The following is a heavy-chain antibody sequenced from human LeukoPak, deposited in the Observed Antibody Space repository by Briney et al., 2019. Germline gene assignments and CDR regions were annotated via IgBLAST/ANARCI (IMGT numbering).Heavy chain of an antibody. Sequence: GGSLRLSCAASGFTFSSYGMHWVRQAAGKGLEWVAVIWYDGSNKYYADSVKGRFTISRDNSKNTLYLQMNSLRAEDTAVYYCARGGPYYDSSGYLYYFDYWGQGTLVTVSS. J-gene: IGHJ4*02. D-gene: IGHD3-22*01. V-gene: IGHV3-33*01. CDR1: GFTFSSYG. CDR2: IWYDGSNK. CDR3: ARGGPYYDSSGYLYYFDY.